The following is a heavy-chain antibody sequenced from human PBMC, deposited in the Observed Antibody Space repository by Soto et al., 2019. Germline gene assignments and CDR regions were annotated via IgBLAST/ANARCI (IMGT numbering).Heavy chain of an antibody. Sequence: EVQLVESGGGLVKPGGSLRLSCAASGFTFSNAWMSWVRQAPGKGLEWVGRIKSKTDGGTTDYAAPVKGRFTISRDDSKNTLYLQMNSLKTEATAVYYCTTGPITMVRGVIITRDYWGQGTLVTVSS. CDR2: IKSKTDGGTT. D-gene: IGHD3-10*01. J-gene: IGHJ4*02. CDR1: GFTFSNAW. CDR3: TTGPITMVRGVIITRDY. V-gene: IGHV3-15*01.